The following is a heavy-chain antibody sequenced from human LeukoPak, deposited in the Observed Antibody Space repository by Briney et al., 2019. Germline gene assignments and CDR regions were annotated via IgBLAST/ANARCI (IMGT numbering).Heavy chain of an antibody. J-gene: IGHJ5*02. CDR2: ISSTGNSI. D-gene: IGHD3-10*01. V-gene: IGHV3-11*01. Sequence: KPGGSLRLSCAATGFRFSDYYMSWIRQAPGKGLEWVAYISSTGNSIFYADSVKGRFTISRDHAENSLSLQLNSLRAEDTAVYYCAKGGIRYGYWFDHWGQGTLVTVSS. CDR1: GFRFSDYY. CDR3: AKGGIRYGYWFDH.